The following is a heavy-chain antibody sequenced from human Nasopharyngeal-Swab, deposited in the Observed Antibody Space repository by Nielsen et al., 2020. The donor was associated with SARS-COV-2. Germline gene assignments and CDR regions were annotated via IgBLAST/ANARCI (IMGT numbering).Heavy chain of an antibody. CDR1: GGSISSSNW. D-gene: IGHD2-15*01. CDR3: AQTTYSGYFDY. CDR2: IYHSGST. Sequence: GSLRLSCAVSGGSISSSNWWSWVRQPPGKGLEWIGEIYHSGSTNYNPSLKSRVTISVDKSKNQFSLKLSSVTDADTAVYYCAQTTYSGYFDYWGQGTLVTVSS. J-gene: IGHJ4*02. V-gene: IGHV4-4*02.